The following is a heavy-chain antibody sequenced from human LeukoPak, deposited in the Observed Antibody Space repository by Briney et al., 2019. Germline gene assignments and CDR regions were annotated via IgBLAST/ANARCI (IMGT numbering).Heavy chain of an antibody. V-gene: IGHV5-51*01. CDR1: GYSFISYW. J-gene: IGHJ4*02. CDR2: IYPGDSDT. CDR3: ARPTRRGYSYGYLY. D-gene: IGHD5-18*01. Sequence: PGESLKISCKGSGYSFISYWIGWVRQMPRIGLEWMGIIYPGDSDTRYSPSFQGQVTISAVKSISTAYLQWSSLKASGTAMYYCARPTRRGYSYGYLYWGQGTLVTVSS.